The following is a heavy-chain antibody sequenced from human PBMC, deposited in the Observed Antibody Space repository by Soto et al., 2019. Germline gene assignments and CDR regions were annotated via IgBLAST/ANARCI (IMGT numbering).Heavy chain of an antibody. D-gene: IGHD3-3*01. CDR2: ISYDGSNK. Sequence: GGSLRLSCAASGFTFSSYAMHWVRQAPGKGLEWVAVISYDGSNKYYADSVKGRFTISRDNSKNTLYLQMNSLRAEDTAVYYCARVYDFWSGVNWYFDLWGRGTLVTVSS. J-gene: IGHJ2*01. CDR1: GFTFSSYA. CDR3: ARVYDFWSGVNWYFDL. V-gene: IGHV3-30-3*01.